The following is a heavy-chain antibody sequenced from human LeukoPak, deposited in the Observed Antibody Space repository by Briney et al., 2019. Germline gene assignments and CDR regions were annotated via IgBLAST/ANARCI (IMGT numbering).Heavy chain of an antibody. J-gene: IGHJ4*02. CDR2: ISTSGTI. V-gene: IGHV3-48*01. Sequence: GGSLRLSCAASGFTFSSSSVNWVRQAPGKGLEWVSFISTSGTIYYADSVKGRFTSSRDNAKNSLYLQMNSLRAEDTAVYYCARLTDYWGQGTLVTVSS. CDR1: GFTFSSSS. CDR3: ARLTDY.